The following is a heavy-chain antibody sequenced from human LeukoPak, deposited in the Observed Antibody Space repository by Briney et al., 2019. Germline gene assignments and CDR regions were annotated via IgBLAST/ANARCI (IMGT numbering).Heavy chain of an antibody. CDR2: FSGSGGST. J-gene: IGHJ4*02. D-gene: IGHD3-22*01. V-gene: IGHV3-23*01. Sequence: HSGGSLRLSCAASGFTFSSYAMSWVRQAPGKGREWVSSFSGSGGSTYYADSVKGRFTISRDNSKNTLYLQMNSLRAEDTAVYYCAKDGAYYYDSSGYYGYWGQGTLVTVSS. CDR1: GFTFSSYA. CDR3: AKDGAYYYDSSGYYGY.